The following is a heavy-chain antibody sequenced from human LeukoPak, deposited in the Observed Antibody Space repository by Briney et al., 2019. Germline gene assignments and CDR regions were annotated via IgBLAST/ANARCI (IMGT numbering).Heavy chain of an antibody. CDR1: GGSISSYY. D-gene: IGHD4-23*01. Sequence: SETLSLTCTVSGGSISSYYWSWIRQPPGKGLEWIAYIYYSGSTNYNPSLKSRVTISVDTSKNQFSLKLSSVTAADTAVYYCARADYGGNSAAFDIWGQGKMVTVSS. V-gene: IGHV4-59*01. CDR2: IYYSGST. CDR3: ARADYGGNSAAFDI. J-gene: IGHJ3*02.